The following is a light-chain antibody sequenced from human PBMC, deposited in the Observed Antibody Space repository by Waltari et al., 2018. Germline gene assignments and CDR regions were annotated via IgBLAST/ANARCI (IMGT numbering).Light chain of an antibody. CDR3: CSYAGSTTFVL. V-gene: IGLV2-23*02. Sequence: QSALTQPASVSGSPGQSITISCTGTSSYVGSFNLVSWYQLLPGKAPKLLISEVNKRPPGVSNRFSGSKSGITASLTISGLQAGDEADYYCCSYAGSTTFVLFGGGTKLTVL. CDR2: EVN. J-gene: IGLJ2*01. CDR1: SSYVGSFNL.